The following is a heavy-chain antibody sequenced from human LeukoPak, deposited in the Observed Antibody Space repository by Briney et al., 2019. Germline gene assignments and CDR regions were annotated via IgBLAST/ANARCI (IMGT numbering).Heavy chain of an antibody. Sequence: SETLSLTCTVSGGSISSYYWSWIRQPPGKGLEWIGYIYYSGSTNYNPSLKSRVTISVDTSKNQFSLKLSSVAAADTAVYYCASLAGTPRYFDYWGQGTLVTVSS. CDR2: IYYSGST. CDR3: ASLAGTPRYFDY. CDR1: GGSISSYY. V-gene: IGHV4-59*01. J-gene: IGHJ4*02. D-gene: IGHD3-10*01.